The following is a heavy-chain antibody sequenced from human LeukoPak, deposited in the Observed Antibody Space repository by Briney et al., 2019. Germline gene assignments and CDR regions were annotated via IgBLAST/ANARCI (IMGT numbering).Heavy chain of an antibody. Sequence: PGGSLRLSCAASGFILTNFAMSWVRQAPGKGLEWVSLIIGSSGDTLYADSVKGRFTISRDNSRNRLYLQMNSLRAEDTALYYCAKGAYDYIEMGYFDYWGQGTLVTVSS. CDR3: AKGAYDYIEMGYFDY. J-gene: IGHJ4*02. CDR1: GFILTNFA. CDR2: IIGSSGDT. V-gene: IGHV3-23*01. D-gene: IGHD5-12*01.